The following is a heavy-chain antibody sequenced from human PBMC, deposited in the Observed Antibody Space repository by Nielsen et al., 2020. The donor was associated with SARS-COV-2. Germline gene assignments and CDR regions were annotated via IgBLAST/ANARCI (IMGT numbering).Heavy chain of an antibody. Sequence: WIRQPPGKGLEWVAVISYDGSNKYYADSVKGRFTISRDNSKNTLYLQMNNLRAEDTAVYYCARADYGSGSYYYYYYGMDVWGQGTTVTVSS. D-gene: IGHD3-10*01. CDR2: ISYDGSNK. V-gene: IGHV3-30-3*01. CDR3: ARADYGSGSYYYYYYGMDV. J-gene: IGHJ6*02.